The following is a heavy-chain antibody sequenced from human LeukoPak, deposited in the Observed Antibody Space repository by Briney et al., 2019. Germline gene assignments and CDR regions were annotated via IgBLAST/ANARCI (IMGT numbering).Heavy chain of an antibody. CDR2: ISGSGGST. J-gene: IGHJ5*02. CDR1: GFTFSSYA. Sequence: GGSLRLSCAASGFTFSSYAMSWVRQAPGKGLEWVSAISGSGGSTYYADSVKGRFTISRDNSKNTLYLQMNSLRAEDTAVYYCARVAYYYDSSGYGSWFDPWGQGTLVTVSS. D-gene: IGHD3-22*01. V-gene: IGHV3-23*01. CDR3: ARVAYYYDSSGYGSWFDP.